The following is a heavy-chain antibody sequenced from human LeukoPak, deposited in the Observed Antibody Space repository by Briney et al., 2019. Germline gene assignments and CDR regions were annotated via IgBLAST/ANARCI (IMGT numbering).Heavy chain of an antibody. CDR2: STTGGYT. V-gene: IGHV3-23*01. CDR3: AKKPATIKFPFDI. D-gene: IGHD5-24*01. J-gene: IGHJ4*02. Sequence: GGSLRLSCVGSGFSFSTYDMGWVRQTPGKGLEWVSASTTGGYTEDADSVKGRFTISRDNPQNTLFLQMHSLRAEDTAVYYCAKKPATIKFPFDIWGQGTLVTVSP. CDR1: GFSFSTYD.